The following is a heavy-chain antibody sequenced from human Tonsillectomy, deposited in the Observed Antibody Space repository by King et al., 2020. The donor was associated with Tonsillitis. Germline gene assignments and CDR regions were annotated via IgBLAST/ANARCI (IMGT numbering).Heavy chain of an antibody. D-gene: IGHD6-13*01. Sequence: QLQESGPGLVKPSETLSLTCTVSGGSISRSSYYWGWIRQSPGRGLVWIGTSYYSGSTYYNPSLKSRLTISVDTSKNQFSLKLGSVTAADTAVYYCARSGGSSWYDWFDPWGQGTLVTVSS. CDR3: ARSGGSSWYDWFDP. V-gene: IGHV4-39*01. J-gene: IGHJ5*02. CDR1: GGSISRSSYY. CDR2: SYYSGST.